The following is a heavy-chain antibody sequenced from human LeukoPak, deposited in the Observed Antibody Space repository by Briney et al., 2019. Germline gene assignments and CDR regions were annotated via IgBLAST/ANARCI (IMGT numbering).Heavy chain of an antibody. CDR3: ARHSVAAAGNEYFQH. V-gene: IGHV4-39*01. D-gene: IGHD6-13*01. Sequence: GSLRLSCAGSGFMFSSYSMTWVRQAPGKGLEWIGSIYYSGSTYYNPSLKSRVTISVDTSKNQFSLKLSSVTAADTAVYYCARHSVAAAGNEYFQHWGQGTLVTVSS. CDR1: GFMFSSYS. CDR2: IYYSGST. J-gene: IGHJ1*01.